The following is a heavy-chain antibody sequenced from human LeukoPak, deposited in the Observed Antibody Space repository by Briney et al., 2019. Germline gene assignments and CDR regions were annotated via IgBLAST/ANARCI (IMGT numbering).Heavy chain of an antibody. CDR3: ARATRPANDYGDYFDY. CDR2: IYYSGST. CDR1: GGSISSGGYY. J-gene: IGHJ4*02. D-gene: IGHD4-17*01. V-gene: IGHV4-31*03. Sequence: TLSLTCTVSGGSISSGGYYWSWIRQHPGKALAWIGYIYYSGSTYYNPSLKSRVTISVDTSKNQFSLKLSSVTAADTAVYYCARATRPANDYGDYFDYWGQGTLVTVSS.